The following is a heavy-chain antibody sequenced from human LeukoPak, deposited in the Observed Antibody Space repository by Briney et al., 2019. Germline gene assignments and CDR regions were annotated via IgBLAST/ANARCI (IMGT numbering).Heavy chain of an antibody. CDR3: AKRGVVIRAVIIIGFHKEAYYFDY. CDR1: GITLSNYG. Sequence: GSLRLSCVVSGITLSNYGMSWVRQAPGKGLEWVSGISERGGSTNYADSVKGRFIISRDTSKNTVYLQMNSLRVEDTAVYFCAKRGVVIRAVIIIGFHKEAYYFDYWGQGILVTVSS. V-gene: IGHV3-23*01. J-gene: IGHJ4*02. D-gene: IGHD3-10*01. CDR2: ISERGGST.